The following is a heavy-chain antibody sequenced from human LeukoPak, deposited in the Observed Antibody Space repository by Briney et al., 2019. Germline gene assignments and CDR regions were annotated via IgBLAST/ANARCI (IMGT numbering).Heavy chain of an antibody. CDR2: IIPIFGTA. CDR1: GGTFSRYA. D-gene: IGHD2-15*01. CDR3: TSAEGYCSGGSCSRGAFDI. Sequence: ASVKVSCKASGGTFSRYAISWVRQSPGQGLEWMGGIIPIFGTANYAQKFQGRVTITADKSTSTAYMELSSLRSEDTAVYYCTSAEGYCSGGSCSRGAFDIWGQGTMVTVSS. J-gene: IGHJ3*02. V-gene: IGHV1-69*06.